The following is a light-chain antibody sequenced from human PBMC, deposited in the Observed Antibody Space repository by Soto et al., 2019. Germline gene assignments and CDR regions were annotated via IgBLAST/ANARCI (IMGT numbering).Light chain of an antibody. V-gene: IGLV2-14*02. CDR2: DVS. CDR3: SSHTSSSTPYV. CDR1: SSDVGSYNL. J-gene: IGLJ1*01. Sequence: QSALTQPASVSGSPGQSITISCTGTSSDVGSYNLVSWYQQHPGKAPKLIIYDVSSRPSGVSNRFSGSKSGNTGSLTISGLQAEDEADYYCSSHTSSSTPYVFGTGTKVTVL.